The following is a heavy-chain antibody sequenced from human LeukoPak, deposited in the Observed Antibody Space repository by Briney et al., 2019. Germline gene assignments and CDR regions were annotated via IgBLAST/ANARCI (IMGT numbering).Heavy chain of an antibody. CDR2: ISYDGSNK. Sequence: GSLRLSCAASGFTFSSYAMHWVRQAPGEGLEWVAVISYDGSNKYYADSVKGRFTIPRDNSKNTLYLQMNSLRAEDTAVYYCARDPQTYYYDSSGELDYWGQGTLVTVSS. J-gene: IGHJ4*02. V-gene: IGHV3-30*04. CDR3: ARDPQTYYYDSSGELDY. CDR1: GFTFSSYA. D-gene: IGHD3-22*01.